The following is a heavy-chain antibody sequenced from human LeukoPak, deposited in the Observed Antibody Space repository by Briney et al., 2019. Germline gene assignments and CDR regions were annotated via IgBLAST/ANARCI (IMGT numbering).Heavy chain of an antibody. CDR3: AAYYYDSSGYDLRFY. CDR2: IKYDGSEK. D-gene: IGHD3-22*01. Sequence: PGGSLRLSCAASGFTFSTYWMNWVRQAPGKGLEWVANIKYDGSEKYYVDSVKGRFTISRDNAENSLHLQMNSLRVEDTAVYYCAAYYYDSSGYDLRFYWGQGTLVTVSS. V-gene: IGHV3-7*01. J-gene: IGHJ4*02. CDR1: GFTFSTYW.